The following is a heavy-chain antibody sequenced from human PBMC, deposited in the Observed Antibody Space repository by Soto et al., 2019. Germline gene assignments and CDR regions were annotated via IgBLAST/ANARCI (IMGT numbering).Heavy chain of an antibody. J-gene: IGHJ6*02. D-gene: IGHD6-19*01. Sequence: SETLYLTCTVSGGTISSTSYSWGWIRQPPGKGLEWIGSIYYSGSTYYNPSLKSRVTISVDTSKNQFSLKLSSVTAADTAVYYCAGPGGSGWYEYYGMDIWGQGTTVTVSS. CDR3: AGPGGSGWYEYYGMDI. CDR2: IYYSGST. V-gene: IGHV4-39*01. CDR1: GGTISSTSYS.